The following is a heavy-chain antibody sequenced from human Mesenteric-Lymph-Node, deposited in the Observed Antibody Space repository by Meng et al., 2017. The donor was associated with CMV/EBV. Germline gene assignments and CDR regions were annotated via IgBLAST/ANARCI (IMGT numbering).Heavy chain of an antibody. Sequence: GGSLRLSCAASGFTFSDYYMSWIRQAPGKGLEWLSYINRGGGGATYYADSVKGRFTISRDNTKNSLYLEVNSLRAEDTAIYYCARSISGYNIAIIDYWGQGTLVTVSS. CDR1: GFTFSDYY. CDR2: INRGGGGAT. CDR3: ARSISGYNIAIIDY. J-gene: IGHJ4*02. D-gene: IGHD5-24*01. V-gene: IGHV3-11*04.